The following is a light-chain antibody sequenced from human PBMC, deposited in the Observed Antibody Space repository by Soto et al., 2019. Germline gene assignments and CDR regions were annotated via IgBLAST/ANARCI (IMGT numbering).Light chain of an antibody. Sequence: EIVLTQAPAVLFMYPGERATLSCRASQSVSSYFAWYQQKPGQAPRLLIYDASNRATGVLARFSGSGSGTDFTLTISSLEPEDFAVYYCQQRRYWPVTFGQGTKV. CDR3: QQRRYWPVT. J-gene: IGKJ1*01. CDR1: QSVSSY. CDR2: DAS. V-gene: IGKV3-11*01.